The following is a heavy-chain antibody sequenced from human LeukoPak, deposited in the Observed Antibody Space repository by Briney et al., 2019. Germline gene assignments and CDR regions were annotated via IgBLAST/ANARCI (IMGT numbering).Heavy chain of an antibody. J-gene: IGHJ4*02. Sequence: GGSLRLSCAASGFTFDDYAMHWVRQAPGKGLEWVSGISWNSGSIGYADSVKGRFTISRDNAKNSLYLQMTGVEAEDTALYYGPKVLRLTIPAPGPEFDYWGQGTLVTVSS. CDR2: ISWNSGSI. D-gene: IGHD1/OR15-1a*01. CDR3: PKVLRLTIPAPGPEFDY. V-gene: IGHV3-9*01. CDR1: GFTFDDYA.